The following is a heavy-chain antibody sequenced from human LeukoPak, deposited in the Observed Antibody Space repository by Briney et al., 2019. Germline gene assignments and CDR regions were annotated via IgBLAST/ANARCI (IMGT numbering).Heavy chain of an antibody. V-gene: IGHV5-51*01. CDR3: ARHSLWFGELSHFDY. J-gene: IGHJ4*02. Sequence: GESLKISCKGSGYSFTSYWIGWVRQMPGKGLEWIGIIYPGDSDTRYSPSFQGQVTISADKSISTAYLQWSSLKASDTAMYYCARHSLWFGELSHFDYWGQGTLVTVSS. CDR1: GYSFTSYW. CDR2: IYPGDSDT. D-gene: IGHD3-10*01.